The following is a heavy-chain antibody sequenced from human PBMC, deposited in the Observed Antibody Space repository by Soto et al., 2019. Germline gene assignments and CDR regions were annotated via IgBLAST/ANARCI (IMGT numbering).Heavy chain of an antibody. D-gene: IGHD2-2*02. CDR1: GXTFSNFD. V-gene: IGHV3-13*05. Sequence: LRLSCATSGXTFSNFDMHWVRQVPGKGLEWVSAIGAARDPYYLGSVKGRFTISRENATNSVYLQMNDLRAGDSAVYYCARAYTGRLPRRADYYYAMDVWGQGTTVTVSS. CDR2: IGAARDP. J-gene: IGHJ6*02. CDR3: ARAYTGRLPRRADYYYAMDV.